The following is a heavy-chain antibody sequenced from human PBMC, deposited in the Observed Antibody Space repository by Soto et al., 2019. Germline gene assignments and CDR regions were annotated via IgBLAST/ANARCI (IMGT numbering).Heavy chain of an antibody. Sequence: QITLKESGPALVKPTQTLTLTCTFSGFSLTTSGVGVHWLRQPAGKALEWLGVIYGDDDKRYNPSLETRLTIPKDSSKNHVVLTITNMDPLDTATYYCAHNPSYHTNWYIRDDWFDPWGQGTLVTVSS. V-gene: IGHV2-5*02. CDR2: IYGDDDK. CDR3: AHNPSYHTNWYIRDDWFDP. J-gene: IGHJ5*02. CDR1: GFSLTTSGVG. D-gene: IGHD1-1*01.